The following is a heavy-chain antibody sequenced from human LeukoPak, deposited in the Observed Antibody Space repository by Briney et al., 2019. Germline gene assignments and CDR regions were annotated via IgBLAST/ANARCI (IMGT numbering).Heavy chain of an antibody. V-gene: IGHV3-66*01. CDR2: IYSGGST. J-gene: IGHJ4*02. Sequence: GGSLRLSCAASGFTFSSYAMSWVRQAPGKGLEWVSVIYSGGSTYYADSVKGRFTISRDNSKNTLYLQMNSLRAEDTAVYYCARGLWGIDYWGQGALVTVSS. D-gene: IGHD7-27*01. CDR1: GFTFSSYA. CDR3: ARGLWGIDY.